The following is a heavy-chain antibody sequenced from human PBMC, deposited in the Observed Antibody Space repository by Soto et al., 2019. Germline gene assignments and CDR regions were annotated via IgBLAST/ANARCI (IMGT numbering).Heavy chain of an antibody. CDR3: ARDVSGPGATYVMDV. V-gene: IGHV1-69*06. CDR1: GGTFSSFA. D-gene: IGHD2-2*01. CDR2: IIPIFGTA. J-gene: IGHJ6*02. Sequence: SVKVSCKASGGTFSSFAISWVRQAPGQGLEWMGGIIPIFGTANYAQKFQGRVTITADMSTSTVYMELTSLTYDDTAVYYCARDVSGPGATYVMDVWGQGTTVTVSS.